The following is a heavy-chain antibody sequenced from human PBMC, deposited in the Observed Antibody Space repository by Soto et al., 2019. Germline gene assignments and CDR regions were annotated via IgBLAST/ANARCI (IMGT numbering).Heavy chain of an antibody. V-gene: IGHV3-66*01. J-gene: IGHJ4*02. CDR1: GFTVSTNY. CDR3: ARARGYSGYNYGYYFDY. CDR2: IYGGGST. Sequence: GGSLRLSCAASGFTVSTNYMSWVRQAPGKGLEWVSVIYGGGSTYYEDSVKGRFTISRDSSKNTLYLQMNSLRAEDTAVYYCARARGYSGYNYGYYFDYWGQGT. D-gene: IGHD5-12*01.